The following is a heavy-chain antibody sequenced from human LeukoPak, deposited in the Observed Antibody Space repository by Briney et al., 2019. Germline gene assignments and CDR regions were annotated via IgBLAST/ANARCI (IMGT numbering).Heavy chain of an antibody. CDR1: GFTLSSHW. Sequence: GGSLRLSCAASGFTLSSHWMGWIRQAPGKGLEWVANIRQDGGETYYVDSVKGRFTISRDNAKNSLYLQMNSPRVEETAMYYCARWRQSSTWYWLDPWGQGTLVTVSP. V-gene: IGHV3-7*01. CDR2: IRQDGGET. J-gene: IGHJ5*02. CDR3: ARWRQSSTWYWLDP. D-gene: IGHD6-13*01.